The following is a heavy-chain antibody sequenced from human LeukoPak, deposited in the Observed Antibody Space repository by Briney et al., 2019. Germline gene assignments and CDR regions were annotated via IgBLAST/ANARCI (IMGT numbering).Heavy chain of an antibody. CDR1: GGTFSSYA. CDR3: AGDSHILTGYYDY. V-gene: IGHV1-69*13. D-gene: IGHD3-9*01. Sequence: ASVKVSCKASGGTFSSYAISWVRQAPGQGLEWMGGIIPIFGTANYAQKFQGRVTITADESTSTAYMELRSLRSDDTAVYYCAGDSHILTGYYDYWGQGTLVTVSS. CDR2: IIPIFGTA. J-gene: IGHJ4*02.